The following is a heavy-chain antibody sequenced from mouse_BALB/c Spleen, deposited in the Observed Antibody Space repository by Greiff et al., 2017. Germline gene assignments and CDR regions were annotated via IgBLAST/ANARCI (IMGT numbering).Heavy chain of an antibody. CDR3: ARDPSYYYGTAMDY. CDR1: GFTFSSYA. V-gene: IGHV5-9-4*01. D-gene: IGHD1-1*01. J-gene: IGHJ4*01. Sequence: EVKLMESGGGLVKPGGSLKLSCAASGFTFSSYAMSWVRQSPEKRLEWVAEISSGGSYTYYPDTVTGRFTISRDNAKNTLYLEMSSLRSEDTAMYYCARDPSYYYGTAMDYWGQGTSVTVAS. CDR2: ISSGGSYT.